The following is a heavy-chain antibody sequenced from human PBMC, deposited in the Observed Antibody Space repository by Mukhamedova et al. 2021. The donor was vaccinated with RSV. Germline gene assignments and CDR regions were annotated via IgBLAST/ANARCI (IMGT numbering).Heavy chain of an antibody. V-gene: IGHV3-48*02. CDR3: MKYQGGYPFNY. CDR2: ISRFSSDI. Sequence: ISRFSSDIYYSASVRGRFAISRDNAKNSLYLQMNSLRDEDTAVYYCMKYQGGYPFNYWGQVALVT. D-gene: IGHD6-13*01. J-gene: IGHJ4*02.